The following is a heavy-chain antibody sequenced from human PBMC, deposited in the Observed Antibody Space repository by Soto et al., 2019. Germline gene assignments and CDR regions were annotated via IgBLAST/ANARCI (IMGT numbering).Heavy chain of an antibody. Sequence: QVELVEAGGGVVPPGRSLRLSWAASGFTFSSYGMHWVRQAPGKGLEWVAVIWYDGSNKYYADSVKGRFTISRDNSKNTLYLQMNSLSAVETAVYYCARDGVSIRPIVVVQAAIGWFDPWGQGTLVTVSS. J-gene: IGHJ5*02. CDR2: IWYDGSNK. CDR1: GFTFSSYG. D-gene: IGHD2-2*01. CDR3: ARDGVSIRPIVVVQAAIGWFDP. V-gene: IGHV3-33*01.